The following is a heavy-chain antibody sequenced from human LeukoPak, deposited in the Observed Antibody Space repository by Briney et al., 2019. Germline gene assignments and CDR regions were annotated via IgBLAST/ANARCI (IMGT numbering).Heavy chain of an antibody. CDR3: ARDHPPDYYDSSGLKT. CDR2: IYYSGST. D-gene: IGHD3-22*01. J-gene: IGHJ5*02. Sequence: SETLSLTCTVSGDPISTSSDYKWTWIRQPPRKGLEWIGYIYYSGSTNYNPSLKSRVTISVDKSKNQFSLKLTSVTAADTAVYYCARDHPPDYYDSSGLKTWGQGTLVTVSS. V-gene: IGHV4-61*05. CDR1: GDPISTSSDY.